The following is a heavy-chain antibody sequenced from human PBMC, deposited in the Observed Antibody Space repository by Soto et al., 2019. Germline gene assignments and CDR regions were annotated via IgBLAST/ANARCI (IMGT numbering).Heavy chain of an antibody. D-gene: IGHD2-21*02. Sequence: QVQLIQSGAEVKEPGSSVKVSCKASAGTFRSYDISWVRQAPGQGLEWMGGIIPMFGAANYAQKFQGRVTITADESTRTAYLALNSLRSEDTAVYYCARAVVVTAVVFQSHAMDAWGQGTTVTVSS. CDR2: IIPMFGAA. J-gene: IGHJ6*02. CDR1: AGTFRSYD. V-gene: IGHV1-69*12. CDR3: ARAVVVTAVVFQSHAMDA.